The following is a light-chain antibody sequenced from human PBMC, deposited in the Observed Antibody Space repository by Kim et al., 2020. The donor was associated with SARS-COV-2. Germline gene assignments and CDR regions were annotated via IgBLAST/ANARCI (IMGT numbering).Light chain of an antibody. CDR2: EVS. Sequence: PGQSVTISCTGTSSDVGGYNYVSWYQQHPGKAPKLMIYEVSKRPSGVPDRFSGYKSGNTASLTVSGLQAEDEADYYCSSYAGSNVVFGGGTKLTVL. CDR1: SSDVGGYNY. V-gene: IGLV2-8*01. J-gene: IGLJ2*01. CDR3: SSYAGSNVV.